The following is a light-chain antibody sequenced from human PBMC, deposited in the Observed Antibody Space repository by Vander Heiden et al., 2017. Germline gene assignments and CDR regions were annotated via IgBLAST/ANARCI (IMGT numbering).Light chain of an antibody. CDR1: QSISST. CDR3: QQYNSWPIT. Sequence: EIVMTQSPATLSVSPGERATLSCRASQSISSTLAWYQAKPGQAPRLLIHDASTRATGLPARFSGSGSGTEFTLAISGLQSEDFAVYYCQQYNSWPITFGQGTRLEIK. CDR2: DAS. J-gene: IGKJ5*01. V-gene: IGKV3-15*01.